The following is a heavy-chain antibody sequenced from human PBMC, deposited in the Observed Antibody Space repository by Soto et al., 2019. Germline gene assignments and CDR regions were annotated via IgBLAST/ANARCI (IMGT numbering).Heavy chain of an antibody. CDR1: GFTFSRYG. CDR2: ISYDGSNK. Sequence: QVQLVESGGGVVQPGRSLRLSCAASGFTFSRYGMHWVRQAPGKGLEWVAVISYDGSNKYYADSVKGRFTISRDNSKNTLYLQMHSLRAEDTAVYYCAKLSYYYGSGTPVGGMDVW. CDR3: AKLSYYYGSGTPVGGMDV. J-gene: IGHJ6*01. D-gene: IGHD3-10*01. V-gene: IGHV3-30*18.